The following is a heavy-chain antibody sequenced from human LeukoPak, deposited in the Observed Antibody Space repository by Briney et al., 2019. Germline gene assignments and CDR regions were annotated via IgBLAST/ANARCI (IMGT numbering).Heavy chain of an antibody. Sequence: PSETLSLTCAVSGYSISSGYYWGWIRQPPGKGLEWIGSMYHSGMSYYNPSLESRVTISIDTSKNQFSLKLTSVTAADTAMYYCMRRHATSQTFDYWGQGTLVTVSS. V-gene: IGHV4-38-2*01. J-gene: IGHJ4*02. CDR1: GYSISSGYY. CDR2: MYHSGMS. CDR3: MRRHATSQTFDY.